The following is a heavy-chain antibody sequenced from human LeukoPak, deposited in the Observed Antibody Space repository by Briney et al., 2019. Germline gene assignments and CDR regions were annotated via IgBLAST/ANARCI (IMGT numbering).Heavy chain of an antibody. D-gene: IGHD6-6*01. CDR2: IFYSWST. CDR1: GGSIISADHY. J-gene: IGHJ3*02. CDR3: ARAPRAVRPLLDAFDI. V-gene: IGHV4-30-4*01. Sequence: SQTLSPTCTVSGGSIISADHYWSWIRQPPGKGLEWIGYIFYSWSTYYNPSLKSRLTISVDTSKNQFSLKLTSVTAADTAVYYCARAPRAVRPLLDAFDIWGQGTMVTVSS.